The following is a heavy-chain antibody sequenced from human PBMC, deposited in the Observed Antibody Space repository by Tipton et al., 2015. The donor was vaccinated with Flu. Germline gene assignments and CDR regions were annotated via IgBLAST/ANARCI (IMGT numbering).Heavy chain of an antibody. D-gene: IGHD3-10*01. CDR3: ARALVITTTMGGDWFDP. V-gene: IGHV4-59*01. CDR2: IYYSGST. Sequence: TLSLTSTVSGGSISSYYWSWIRQPPGKGLEWIGYIYYSGSTNYNPSLKSRVTISVDMSKNQFSLNLSSVTAADTAVYYCARALVITTTMGGDWFDPWGQGTLVTVSS. J-gene: IGHJ5*02. CDR1: GGSISSYY.